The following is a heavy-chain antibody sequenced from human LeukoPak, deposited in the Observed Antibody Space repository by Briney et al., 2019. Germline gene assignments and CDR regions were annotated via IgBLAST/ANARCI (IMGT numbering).Heavy chain of an antibody. CDR2: ISGGGGNT. CDR3: GKNRYSGSLSPFDI. D-gene: IGHD1-26*01. J-gene: IGHJ3*02. CDR1: KFAFSSYA. Sequence: PGGSLRLSCAASKFAFSSYAMSWVRQAPGKGLEWVSAISGGGGNTYYADSVKGRFTISRDNSKNTLYLQMNSLRAEDTAVYYCGKNRYSGSLSPFDIWGQGTMVTVFS. V-gene: IGHV3-23*01.